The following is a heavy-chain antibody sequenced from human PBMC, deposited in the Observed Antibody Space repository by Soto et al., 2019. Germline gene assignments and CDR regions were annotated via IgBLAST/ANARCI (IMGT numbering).Heavy chain of an antibody. CDR1: GFTFSSYG. CDR3: ERDRYSSGWYDLDY. V-gene: IGHV3-33*01. D-gene: IGHD6-19*01. Sequence: QVQLVESGGGVVQPGRSLRLSCAASGFTFSSYGMHWVRQAPGKGLEWVAVIWYDGSNKYYADSVKGRFTISRDNSKNTLYLQMNSLGVEDTAVYYCERDRYSSGWYDLDYWGQGTLVTVSS. CDR2: IWYDGSNK. J-gene: IGHJ4*02.